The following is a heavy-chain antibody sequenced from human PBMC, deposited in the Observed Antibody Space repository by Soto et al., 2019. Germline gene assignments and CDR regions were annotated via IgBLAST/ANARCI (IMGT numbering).Heavy chain of an antibody. J-gene: IGHJ6*03. CDR1: GFTFSSYS. V-gene: IGHV3-48*01. Sequence: GGSLRLSCAASGFTFSSYSMNWVRQAPGKGLEWVSYISSSSSTIYYADSVKGRFTISRDNAKNSLYLQMNSLRAEETAVYYCAREGESEIVVVPAAVKNTRFQLPYYYYMDVWGKGTTVTVSS. CDR2: ISSSSSTI. CDR3: AREGESEIVVVPAAVKNTRFQLPYYYYMDV. D-gene: IGHD2-2*01.